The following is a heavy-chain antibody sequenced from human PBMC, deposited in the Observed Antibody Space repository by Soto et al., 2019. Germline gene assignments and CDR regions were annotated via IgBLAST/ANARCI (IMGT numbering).Heavy chain of an antibody. J-gene: IGHJ4*02. V-gene: IGHV2-5*02. D-gene: IGHD6-19*01. CDR2: IYWDDDK. CDR3: AHVRYNSGWSNFDY. Sequence: QITLKESGLTLVKPTQTLTLTCTFSGFSLSTTGVGVGWIRQPPGKALEWLVLIYWDDDKRYSPSLKSILTITKDSSKIQVVLRMTNMDPADTATYCCAHVRYNSGWSNFDYWGQGNLVTVSS. CDR1: GFSLSTTGVG.